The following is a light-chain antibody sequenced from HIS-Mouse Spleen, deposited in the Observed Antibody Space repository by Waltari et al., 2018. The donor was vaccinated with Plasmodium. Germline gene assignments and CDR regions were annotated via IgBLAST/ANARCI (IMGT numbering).Light chain of an antibody. Sequence: EIVMTQSPATLSVSPGERAPLPCRASQSVSTNLAWYQQKPAQPPRLLAYGASTRATGIPARVSGSGSGTEFTLTISSLQSEDFAVYYCQQYNNWSFTFGPGTKVDIK. CDR1: QSVSTN. V-gene: IGKV3-15*01. J-gene: IGKJ3*01. CDR2: GAS. CDR3: QQYNNWSFT.